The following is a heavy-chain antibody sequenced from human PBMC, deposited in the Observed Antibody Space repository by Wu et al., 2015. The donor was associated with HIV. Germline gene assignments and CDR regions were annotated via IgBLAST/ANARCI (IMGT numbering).Heavy chain of an antibody. J-gene: IGHJ6*03. CDR1: GYIFSNHF. Sequence: QVQLVQSGTEVKKPGASVKVSCKASGYIFSNHFIYWVRQAPGQGLECMGWINPDSGGTNYAQKFQGRVTMTRDTSTTTVNLVLANLRHNDTATYYCARDWQYQVTFGDYYMDIWGNGTTVIVS. CDR2: INPDSGGT. D-gene: IGHD3-3*01. V-gene: IGHV1-2*02. CDR3: ARDWQYQVTFGDYYMDI.